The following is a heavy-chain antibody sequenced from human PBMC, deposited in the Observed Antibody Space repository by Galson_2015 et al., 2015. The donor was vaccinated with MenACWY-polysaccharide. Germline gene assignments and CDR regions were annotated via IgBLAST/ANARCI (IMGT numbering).Heavy chain of an antibody. V-gene: IGHV3-48*02. D-gene: IGHD6-19*01. Sequence: SLRLSCAGSGFSFRTYSMNWVRQAPGEGLEWVSYIRTEGDSTHYADSVKGRFTVSRDNAKDSMYLQMNSLRDEDTAVYYCARGDVSSGWFLESTNYYYYYYMDVWGKGTTVTVSS. CDR1: GFSFRTYS. CDR2: IRTEGDST. J-gene: IGHJ6*03. CDR3: ARGDVSSGWFLESTNYYYYYYMDV.